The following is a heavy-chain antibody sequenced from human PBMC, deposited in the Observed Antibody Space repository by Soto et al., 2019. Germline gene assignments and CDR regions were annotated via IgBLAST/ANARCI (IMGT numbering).Heavy chain of an antibody. CDR1: GDSVSSPYY. CDR3: ARSAGWYAVHS. J-gene: IGHJ4*02. Sequence: QVHLQESGPGLVKPSGTLSLTCAVSGDSVSSPYYWCWVRQPPGKGLEWIGEVFHTGPTSYNPSLRSRVTISMDKSINQFSLDLSSVTAADTAVYYCARSAGWYAVHSWGPGTLVIVSS. D-gene: IGHD6-19*01. V-gene: IGHV4-4*02. CDR2: VFHTGPT.